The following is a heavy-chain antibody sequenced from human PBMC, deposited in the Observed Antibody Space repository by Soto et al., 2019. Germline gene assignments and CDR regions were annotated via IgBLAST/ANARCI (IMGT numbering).Heavy chain of an antibody. CDR1: GFTFSSYA. V-gene: IGHV3-23*01. CDR2: ISGSGGST. Sequence: EVQLLESGGGLVQPGGSLRLSCAASGFTFSSYAMSWVRQAPGKGLEWVSAISGSGGSTYYADSVKGRFTISRDNSKNTLYLQMNSLRAEDTAVYYCAKDLKPGSSSWPPFDYWGQGTLVTVSS. J-gene: IGHJ4*02. D-gene: IGHD6-13*01. CDR3: AKDLKPGSSSWPPFDY.